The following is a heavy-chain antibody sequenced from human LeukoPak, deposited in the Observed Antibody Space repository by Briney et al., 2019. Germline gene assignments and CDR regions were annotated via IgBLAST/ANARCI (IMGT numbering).Heavy chain of an antibody. CDR2: IYSGGST. CDR3: ARGGVGSDWYGAATGLGY. CDR1: GFTVSSNY. Sequence: PGGSLRLSCAASGFTVSSNYMTWVRQAPGKGLEWVSVIYSGGSTYYADSVKGRFTISRDNSKNTLFLQMNSLRVEDTAVYYCARGGVGSDWYGAATGLGYWGQGTLVTVSS. J-gene: IGHJ4*02. D-gene: IGHD6-19*01. V-gene: IGHV3-66*01.